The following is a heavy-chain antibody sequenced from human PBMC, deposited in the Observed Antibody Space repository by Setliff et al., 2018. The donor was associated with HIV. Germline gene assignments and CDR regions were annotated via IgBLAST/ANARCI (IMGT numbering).Heavy chain of an antibody. CDR2: IYYSGST. V-gene: IGHV4-39*01. J-gene: IGHJ4*02. CDR1: NGSFSNYY. Sequence: SETLSLTCAVYNGSFSNYYWTWIRQPPGKGLEWIASIYYSGSTYYNSSLKSRVTISVDTSKNQFSLKLSSVTATDTAVYYCARHAIVDTAGRGFDYWGQGTLVTVSS. CDR3: ARHAIVDTAGRGFDY. D-gene: IGHD5-18*01.